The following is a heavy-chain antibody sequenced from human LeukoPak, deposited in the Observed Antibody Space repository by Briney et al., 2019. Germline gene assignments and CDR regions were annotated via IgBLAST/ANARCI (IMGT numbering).Heavy chain of an antibody. CDR1: GGTFSSYA. D-gene: IGHD6-13*01. V-gene: IGHV1-69*04. CDR3: ARLPVAAAGTDYYGMDV. J-gene: IGHJ6*02. Sequence: SVKASCKASGGTFSSYAISWVRQAPGQGLEWMGRIIPIFGIANYAQKFQGRVTITVDKSTSTAYMELSSLRSEDTAVYYCARLPVAAAGTDYYGMDVWGQGTTVTVSS. CDR2: IIPIFGIA.